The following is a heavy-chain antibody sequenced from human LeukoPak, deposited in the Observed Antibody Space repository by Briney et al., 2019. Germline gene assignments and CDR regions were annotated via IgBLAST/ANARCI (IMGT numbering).Heavy chain of an antibody. Sequence: GGSLRLSCAASGFTFSNAWMSWVRQAPGKGLEWVGRIKSKTDGGTTDYAAPVKGRFTISRDDSKNTLYLQMNSLKTEDTAVYYCTTVHSSGWYGNLYYYYYMDVWGKGTTVTVSS. CDR1: GFTFSNAW. CDR2: IKSKTDGGTT. D-gene: IGHD6-19*01. CDR3: TTVHSSGWYGNLYYYYYMDV. V-gene: IGHV3-15*01. J-gene: IGHJ6*03.